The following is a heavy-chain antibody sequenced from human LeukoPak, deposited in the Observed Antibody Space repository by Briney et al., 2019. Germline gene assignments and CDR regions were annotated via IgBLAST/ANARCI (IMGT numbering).Heavy chain of an antibody. CDR1: GFTFSSYA. D-gene: IGHD3-22*01. Sequence: GGSLRLSCAASGFTFSSYAMSWVRQAPGKGLEWVSAISGSGGSTYYADSVKGRFTISRDDSRSIAYLQMNSLKTEDTAVYYCTRRYNYDSSGYYYVRDAFDIWGQGTMVTVAS. V-gene: IGHV3-23*01. CDR3: TRRYNYDSSGYYYVRDAFDI. CDR2: ISGSGGST. J-gene: IGHJ3*02.